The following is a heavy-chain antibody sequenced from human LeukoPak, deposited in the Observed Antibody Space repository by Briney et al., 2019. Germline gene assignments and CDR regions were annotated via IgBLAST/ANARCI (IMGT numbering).Heavy chain of an antibody. CDR3: ARQIRYTYDPNWFHP. CDR2: IYYGGNI. CDR1: GDSIAATSYY. Sequence: SETLSLTCSVSGDSIAATSYYWAWIRHPPGKGLEWIGSIYYGGNINYDPSLQSRVTISIDTSKNQFSLSLTSVTAADTAVYFCARQIRYTYDPNWFHPWGQGTLVTVSS. D-gene: IGHD5-12*01. V-gene: IGHV4-39*01. J-gene: IGHJ5*02.